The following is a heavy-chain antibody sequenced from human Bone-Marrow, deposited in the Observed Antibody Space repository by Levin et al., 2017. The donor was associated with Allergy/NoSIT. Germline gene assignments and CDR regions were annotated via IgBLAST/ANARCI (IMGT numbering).Heavy chain of an antibody. D-gene: IGHD3-3*02. CDR1: GYSISSSYY. CDR3: ANGGSILNDVFDV. Sequence: SQTLSLTCAVSGYSISSSYYWVWVRQSPGKGLEWLGSIYHTGVTYYTPSLKSRLSISLDTSKNHFSLTLTSLTVADTAVYYFANGGSILNDVFDVWGRGTMVNVSS. V-gene: IGHV4-38-2*01. CDR2: IYHTGVT. J-gene: IGHJ3*01.